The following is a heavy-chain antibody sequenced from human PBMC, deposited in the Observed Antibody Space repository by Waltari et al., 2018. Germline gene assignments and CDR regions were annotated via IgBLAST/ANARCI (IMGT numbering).Heavy chain of an antibody. Sequence: EVQLVESGGGLVQPGGSLRLACAASGLTFSSYWMHWVRQVPGKGLVWVSRISTDGGGANYADSLQGRFTSSRDNAKNILYLQMNSLRAEDTAVYYCARGPVSGSGSYYVGDYWGQGTLVTVSS. J-gene: IGHJ4*02. CDR1: GLTFSSYW. V-gene: IGHV3-74*01. CDR2: ISTDGGGA. D-gene: IGHD1-26*01. CDR3: ARGPVSGSGSYYVGDY.